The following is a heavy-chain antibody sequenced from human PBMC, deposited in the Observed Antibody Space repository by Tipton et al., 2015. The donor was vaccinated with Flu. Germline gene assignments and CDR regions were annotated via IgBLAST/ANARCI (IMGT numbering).Heavy chain of an antibody. CDR3: ARERWRYNYQKTDFDY. J-gene: IGHJ4*02. V-gene: IGHV1-46*01. D-gene: IGHD5-18*01. Sequence: QLVQSGAEVKKPGASVKVSCKASGYSFTNYYMHWVRQAPGQGLEWMGMISPSGGSTSYAHYFQGRVTMTRDTSTSTVYMELSSLRSEDTAVYYCARERWRYNYQKTDFDYWGQGTLVTVSS. CDR2: ISPSGGST. CDR1: GYSFTNYY.